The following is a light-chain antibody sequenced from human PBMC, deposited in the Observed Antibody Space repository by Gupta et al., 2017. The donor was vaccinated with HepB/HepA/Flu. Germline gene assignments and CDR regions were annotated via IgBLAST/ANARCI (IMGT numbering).Light chain of an antibody. Sequence: DIQMTQSPSSLSASVGDRVTITCQASQDISNRLNWYQQKPGKAPKLLIQDAFNLETGVPSRFSGSGSGTDFSFTISNLQPEDTATYYCQQYDTLPPHFGQGTKLEIK. CDR3: QQYDTLPPH. J-gene: IGKJ2*01. CDR1: QDISNR. V-gene: IGKV1-33*01. CDR2: DAF.